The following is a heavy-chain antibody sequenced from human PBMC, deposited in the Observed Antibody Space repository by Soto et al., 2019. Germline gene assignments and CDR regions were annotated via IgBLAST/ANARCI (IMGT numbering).Heavy chain of an antibody. Sequence: QVQLVESGGGVVQPGRSLRLSCEASGFTFSSYGMHWVRQAPGKGLEWVAVIWYDGSNKYYADSVKGRFTISRDNSKNTLYLQMNSLRAEDTAVYYCARVWRTTVTTGILDYWGQGTLVTVSS. V-gene: IGHV3-33*01. CDR3: ARVWRTTVTTGILDY. J-gene: IGHJ4*02. CDR1: GFTFSSYG. CDR2: IWYDGSNK. D-gene: IGHD4-4*01.